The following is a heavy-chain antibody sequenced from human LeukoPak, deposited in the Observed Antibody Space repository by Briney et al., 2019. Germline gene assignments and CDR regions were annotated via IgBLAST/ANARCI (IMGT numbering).Heavy chain of an antibody. CDR1: GYTFTGYY. CDR3: GTLLSNGPFDY. CDR2: IYPNSGAT. J-gene: IGHJ4*02. Sequence: ASVKVSCKAAGYTFTGYYMHWVRQAPGQGLEWMGYIYPNSGATKYAQKFQGRVTMTRDTSISTAYMELSGLRSDDTAVYYCGTLLSNGPFDYWGQGSLVTVSS. V-gene: IGHV1-2*02.